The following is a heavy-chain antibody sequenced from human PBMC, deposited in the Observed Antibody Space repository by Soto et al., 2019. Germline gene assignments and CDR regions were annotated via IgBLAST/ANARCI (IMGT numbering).Heavy chain of an antibody. CDR3: ARRYYDSSGYWPIDY. Sequence: PSETLSLTCTVSGGSISSISYYWGWIRQPPGKGLEWIGSIYYSGSTYYNPSLKSRVTISVDTSKNQFSLKLSSVTAADTAVYYCARRYYDSSGYWPIDYWGQGTLVTSPQ. CDR2: IYYSGST. V-gene: IGHV4-39*01. CDR1: GGSISSISYY. J-gene: IGHJ4*02. D-gene: IGHD3-22*01.